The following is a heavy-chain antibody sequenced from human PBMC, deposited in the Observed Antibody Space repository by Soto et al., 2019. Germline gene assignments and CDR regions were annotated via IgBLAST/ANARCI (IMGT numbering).Heavy chain of an antibody. D-gene: IGHD3-10*01. CDR3: ARGDGSGSYGYYYGMDV. J-gene: IGHJ6*02. CDR2: ISAYNGNT. Sequence: QVQLVQSGAEVKKAGASVKVSCKASGYTFTSYGISWVRQAPGQGHEWMGWISAYNGNTNYAQKLQGRVTMTTDTSTSTAYMELRSLRSDDTAVYYCARGDGSGSYGYYYGMDVWGQGTTVTVSS. V-gene: IGHV1-18*01. CDR1: GYTFTSYG.